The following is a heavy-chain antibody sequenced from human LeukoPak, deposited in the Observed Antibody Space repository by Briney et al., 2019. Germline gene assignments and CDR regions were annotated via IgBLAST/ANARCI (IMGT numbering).Heavy chain of an antibody. CDR2: ISSSSSYI. J-gene: IGHJ6*03. CDR3: ARVLNWNPWGYYYYYMDV. D-gene: IGHD1-1*01. Sequence: GFLRLSCAASGFTFSSYSMNWVRQAPGKGLEWVSSISSSSSYIYYADSVKGRFTISRDNAKNSLYLQMNSLRAEDTAVYYCARVLNWNPWGYYYYYMDVWGKGTTVTVSS. V-gene: IGHV3-21*01. CDR1: GFTFSSYS.